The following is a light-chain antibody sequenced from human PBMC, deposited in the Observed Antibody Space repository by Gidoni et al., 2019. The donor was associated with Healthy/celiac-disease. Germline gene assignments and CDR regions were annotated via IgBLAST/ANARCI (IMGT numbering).Light chain of an antibody. CDR3: QQLNSYPQT. Sequence: IQLTQSPSPLSASVGDRVTITCRASQGISSYLAWYQKKPGKAPKLLIYAASTLQSGVPSRFSGSGSGKDFTLTISRLQHEDFANYYCQQLNSYPQTFGQGTKVEIK. J-gene: IGKJ1*01. CDR2: AAS. CDR1: QGISSY. V-gene: IGKV1-9*01.